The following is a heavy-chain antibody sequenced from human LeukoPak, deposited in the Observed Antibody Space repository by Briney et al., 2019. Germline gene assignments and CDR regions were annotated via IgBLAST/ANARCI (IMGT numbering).Heavy chain of an antibody. J-gene: IGHJ6*03. CDR3: AKNRGHCVDGVCHNYYYMDV. D-gene: IGHD2-8*02. CDR2: VSGSAGRT. V-gene: IGHV3-23*01. Sequence: GRSLRLSCAASGFTFSSYGMHWVRLAPGKGLEWVSTVSGSAGRTDYADTVKGRFTISRDNLKNTLYLQMNGLRAEDTAVYCAKNRGHCVDGVCHNYYYMDVWGRGTTVTVSS. CDR1: GFTFSSYG.